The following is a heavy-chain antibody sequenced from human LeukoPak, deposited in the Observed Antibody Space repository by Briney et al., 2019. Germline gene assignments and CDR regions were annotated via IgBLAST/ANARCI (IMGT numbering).Heavy chain of an antibody. CDR1: GFTFSSYG. CDR3: AKDVGGSHRGSDY. J-gene: IGHJ4*02. D-gene: IGHD1-26*01. V-gene: IGHV3-23*01. Sequence: GGTLRLSCAASGFTFSSYGMSWVRQAPGKGLEWVSAITTSGGSTNYADSVKGRFSISRDNSKNTLYLQMNSLRAEDTAVYYCAKDVGGSHRGSDYWGQGTLVTVSS. CDR2: ITTSGGST.